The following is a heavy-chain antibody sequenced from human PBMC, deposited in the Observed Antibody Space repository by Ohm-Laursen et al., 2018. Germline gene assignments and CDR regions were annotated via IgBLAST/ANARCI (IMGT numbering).Heavy chain of an antibody. V-gene: IGHV1-46*01. J-gene: IGHJ4*02. D-gene: IGHD1-26*01. Sequence: ASVKVSCKASGYTFTSKWMHWVRQAPGHAPEWMGVINPTGDYTHYAQKFQGRVTMTRDTSITTAYMELSRLTSDDAAVYYCARGSILGGATANDYWGQGTLVTVSS. CDR3: ARGSILGGATANDY. CDR2: INPTGDYT. CDR1: GYTFTSKW.